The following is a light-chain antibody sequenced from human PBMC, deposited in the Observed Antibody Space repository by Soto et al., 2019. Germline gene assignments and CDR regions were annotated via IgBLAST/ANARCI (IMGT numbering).Light chain of an antibody. CDR3: NSYTNRGTVV. J-gene: IGLJ2*01. CDR1: SSDVGGYNY. Sequence: QSVLTQPASVSGSPGQSITISCTGTSSDVGGYNYVSWYQQRPGKAPQLMIYEVTNRPSGISIRFSGSKSGNTASLTISGLQAEDEADYYCNSYTNRGTVVFGGGTKLTVL. CDR2: EVT. V-gene: IGLV2-14*01.